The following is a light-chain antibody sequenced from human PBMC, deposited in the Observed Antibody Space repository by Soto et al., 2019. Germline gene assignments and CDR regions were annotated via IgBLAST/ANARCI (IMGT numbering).Light chain of an antibody. CDR3: QQRGDWPPIT. Sequence: EIVMTQSPATLSVSPGGRVTLSCRASQSVNNDLAWYQQKPGQAPRLLIYNASNRTTGIPARFSGSGSGTDFTLTISSLEPEDFAVYYCQQRGDWPPITFGQGTRLEIK. CDR2: NAS. V-gene: IGKV3-11*01. CDR1: QSVNND. J-gene: IGKJ5*01.